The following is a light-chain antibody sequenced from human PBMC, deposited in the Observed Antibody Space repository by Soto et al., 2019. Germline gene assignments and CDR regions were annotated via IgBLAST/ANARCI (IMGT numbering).Light chain of an antibody. CDR1: SSDVAGFKY. J-gene: IGLJ2*01. CDR2: EVS. V-gene: IGLV2-14*01. CDR3: SSYTTSNTWV. Sequence: QSVLTQPASVSGSPGQSITISCSGTSSDVAGFKYVSWYQHHPGKAPKLMIYEVSDRPSGVSNRFSGSKSGSTASLTISGLQAEDEADYFCSSYTTSNTWVFGGGTKLTGL.